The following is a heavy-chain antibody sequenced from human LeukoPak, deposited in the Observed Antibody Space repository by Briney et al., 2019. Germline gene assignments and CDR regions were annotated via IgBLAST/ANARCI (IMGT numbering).Heavy chain of an antibody. CDR1: GFTFSNYV. Sequence: GGSLRLSCAASGFTFSNYVMGWVRQPPGEGLQWVSVISGSGITPSYARSVKGRFTISRDNSKNTLYLQMNNLRAEDTAIYYCAKTGLYSSSSRGYFDYWGQGTLVTVSS. CDR3: AKTGLYSSSSRGYFDY. CDR2: ISGSGITP. D-gene: IGHD6-6*01. J-gene: IGHJ4*02. V-gene: IGHV3-23*01.